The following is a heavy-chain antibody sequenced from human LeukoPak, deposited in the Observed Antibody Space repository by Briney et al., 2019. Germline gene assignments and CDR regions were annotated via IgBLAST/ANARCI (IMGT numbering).Heavy chain of an antibody. CDR3: SRGRAYFD. J-gene: IGHJ4*02. CDR1: GGSISSYY. D-gene: IGHD3-9*01. Sequence: RASETLSLTCTVSGGSISSYYWSWIRQPPGKGLEWIGSFFLKGSTYYNPSLKSRVTISQDTSKNQFSLRLSSVTAADTAVYYCSRGRAYFDWGQGTLVTVSS. CDR2: FFLKGST. V-gene: IGHV4-59*12.